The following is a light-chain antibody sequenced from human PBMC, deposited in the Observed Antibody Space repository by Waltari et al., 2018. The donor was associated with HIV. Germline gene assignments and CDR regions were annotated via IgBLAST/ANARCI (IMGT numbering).Light chain of an antibody. CDR1: RSNIGSNP. J-gene: IGLJ3*02. V-gene: IGLV1-44*01. CDR2: SNN. CDR3: AAWDDSLNGPWV. Sequence: QSVLTQPPSASGTPGQRVTISCSGSRSNIGSNPVNWYQQPPGTAPKLLIYSNNQRPSGVPDRFSGSKSGTSASLAISGLQSEDEADYYCAAWDDSLNGPWVFGGGTKLTVL.